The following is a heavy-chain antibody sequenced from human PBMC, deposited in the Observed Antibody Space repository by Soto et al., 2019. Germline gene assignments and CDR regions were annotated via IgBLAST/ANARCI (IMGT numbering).Heavy chain of an antibody. CDR3: ARAFKVVLWFGAMDV. J-gene: IGHJ6*02. D-gene: IGHD3-10*01. V-gene: IGHV3-48*03. CDR1: GFTFSSYE. CDR2: ISSSGSTI. Sequence: PGGSLRLSCAASGFTFSSYEMNWVRQAPGKGLEWVSYISSSGSTIYYADSVKGRFTISRDNAKNSLYLQMNSLRAEDTAVYYCARAFKVVLWFGAMDVWGQGTTVTVSS.